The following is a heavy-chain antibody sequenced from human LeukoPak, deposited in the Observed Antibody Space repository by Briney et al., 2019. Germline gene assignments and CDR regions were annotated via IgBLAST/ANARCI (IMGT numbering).Heavy chain of an antibody. CDR2: IKQDGSEK. D-gene: IGHD2-2*01. V-gene: IGHV3-7*01. J-gene: IGHJ5*02. CDR1: GFTFGSYW. Sequence: GGSLRLSCAASGFTFGSYWMTWVRQAPGKGLEWVANIKQDGSEKNYVDSVKGRFTISRDNAKNSLDLQMSSLRAEDTAIYCCARGCSSTSCSGWFDPWGQGTLVTVSS. CDR3: ARGCSSTSCSGWFDP.